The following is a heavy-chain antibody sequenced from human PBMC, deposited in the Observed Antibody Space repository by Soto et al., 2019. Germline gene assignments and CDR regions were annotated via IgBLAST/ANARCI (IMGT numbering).Heavy chain of an antibody. J-gene: IGHJ4*02. CDR2: IYYSGST. D-gene: IGHD2-21*02. CDR3: ARGPVVTPFVDY. V-gene: IGHV4-61*01. CDR1: GGSVTSGNYY. Sequence: ILSLTCTVSGGSVTSGNYYWSWIRQPPGKGLEWIGHIYYSGSTNYNPSLKSRVTISVDASKNQFSLKLSSVTAADTAIYYCARGPVVTPFVDYWGQGTLVTVSS.